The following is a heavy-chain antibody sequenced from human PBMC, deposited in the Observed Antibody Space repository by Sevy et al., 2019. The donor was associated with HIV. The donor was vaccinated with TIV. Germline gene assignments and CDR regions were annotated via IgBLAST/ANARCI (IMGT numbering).Heavy chain of an antibody. V-gene: IGHV3-15*01. D-gene: IGHD3-3*01. Sequence: GGCLRLSCAASGITFRNAWMTWVRQAPGKGLEWVDRIKSNGDGATTDIAAPVKGRFTISRDDSKHTLYLHMNSLQTEDTAVYYCATKGDFWSGYQYFHYWGQGTLVTVSS. CDR3: ATKGDFWSGYQYFHY. J-gene: IGHJ4*02. CDR2: IKSNGDGATT. CDR1: GITFRNAW.